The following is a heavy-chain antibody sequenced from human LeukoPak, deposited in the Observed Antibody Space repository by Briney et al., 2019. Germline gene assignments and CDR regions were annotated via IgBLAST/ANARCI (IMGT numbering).Heavy chain of an antibody. Sequence: PGGSLRLSCAASGFTVSSNYMSWVRQAPGKGLEWVSVIYSGGSTYYADSVKDRFTISRDNSKNTLYLQMNSLRAEDTAVYYCARNPVTTKYFDYWGQGTLVTVSS. CDR2: IYSGGST. CDR1: GFTVSSNY. D-gene: IGHD4-17*01. CDR3: ARNPVTTKYFDY. J-gene: IGHJ4*02. V-gene: IGHV3-66*01.